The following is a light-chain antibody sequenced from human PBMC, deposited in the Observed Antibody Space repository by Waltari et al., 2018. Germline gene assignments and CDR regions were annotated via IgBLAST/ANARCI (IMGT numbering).Light chain of an antibody. CDR2: GAF. V-gene: IGKV1-5*01. Sequence: DIQMTQSPSTLSASIGDRVTITCRASQSLSNWLAWYQQKPGKAPKSLIYGAFILQSGVSSNFSSSGSGTDFTLTITSLQPEDFGTYYCLQYQAYPLTVGGGTKVDIK. J-gene: IGKJ4*01. CDR1: QSLSNW. CDR3: LQYQAYPLT.